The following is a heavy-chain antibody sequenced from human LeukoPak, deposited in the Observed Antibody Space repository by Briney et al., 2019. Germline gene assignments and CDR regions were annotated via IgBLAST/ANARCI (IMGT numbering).Heavy chain of an antibody. CDR3: ARPGGRNDSSGWDFDY. V-gene: IGHV4-39*01. J-gene: IGHJ4*02. CDR2: IYYSGST. Sequence: SETLSLTCTVSGGSISSSSYYWGWIRQPPGKGLEWIGSIYYSGSTYYNPSLKSRVTISVDTSKNQFSLKLSSVTAADTAVYYCARPGGRNDSSGWDFDYWGQGTLVTVSS. D-gene: IGHD6-19*01. CDR1: GGSISSSSYY.